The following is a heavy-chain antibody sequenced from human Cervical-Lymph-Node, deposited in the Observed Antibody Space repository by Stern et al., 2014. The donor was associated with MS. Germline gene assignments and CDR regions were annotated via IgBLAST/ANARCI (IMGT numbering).Heavy chain of an antibody. CDR2: TIPIFGKA. D-gene: IGHD2/OR15-2a*01. CDR1: GGSFTNNV. V-gene: IGHV1-69*01. Sequence: VQLVESGAEVKKPGSSVKVSCTASGGSFTNNVVSWVRQAPGQGLEWMGGTIPIFGKAIYAKKFQGRVTITADESTRATYMELSSLRSEDTAVYYCARAAYSTSSYNCWGQGTVVTVSA. CDR3: ARAAYSTSSYNC. J-gene: IGHJ4*02.